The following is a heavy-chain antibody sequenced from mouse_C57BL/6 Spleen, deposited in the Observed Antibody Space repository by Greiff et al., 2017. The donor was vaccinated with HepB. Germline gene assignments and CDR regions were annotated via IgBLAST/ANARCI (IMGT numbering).Heavy chain of an antibody. CDR3: ARWDSNYNYYAMDY. CDR1: GFSLTSYG. J-gene: IGHJ4*01. CDR2: IWSGGST. Sequence: VQLVESGPGLVQPSQSLSITCTVSGFSLTSYGVHWVRQSPGKGLEWLGVIWSGGSTDYNAAFISRLSISKDNSKSQVFFKMNSLQADDTAIYYCARWDSNYNYYAMDYWGQGTSVTVSS. D-gene: IGHD2-5*01. V-gene: IGHV2-2*01.